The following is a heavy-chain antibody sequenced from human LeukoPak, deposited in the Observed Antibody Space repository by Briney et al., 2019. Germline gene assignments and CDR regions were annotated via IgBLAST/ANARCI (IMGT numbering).Heavy chain of an antibody. J-gene: IGHJ4*02. CDR3: ARSHCSSTSCPIWRVFDY. CDR1: GFTFSSYS. Sequence: PGGSLRLSCAASGFTFSSYSMNWVRQAPGKGLEWVSSISSSSSYIYYADSVKGRFTISRDNAKNSLYLQMNSLRAEDTAVYYCARSHCSSTSCPIWRVFDYWGQGTLVTVSS. D-gene: IGHD2-2*01. CDR2: ISSSSSYI. V-gene: IGHV3-21*01.